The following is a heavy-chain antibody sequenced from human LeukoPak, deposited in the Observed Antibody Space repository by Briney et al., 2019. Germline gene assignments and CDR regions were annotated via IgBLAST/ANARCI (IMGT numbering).Heavy chain of an antibody. CDR3: ARDLRQMFDYFDY. V-gene: IGHV1-2*02. Sequence: ASVNVSHQPCLYSFPRYYIHWVRQAPGQGLEGMGCINPDSGGTNYAQKFQGRVTMHRDTSIRTAYMELSRLRSDDTAVYYCARDLRQMFDYFDYWGQGTLVTVSS. D-gene: IGHD3-10*02. CDR2: INPDSGGT. J-gene: IGHJ4*02. CDR1: LYSFPRYY.